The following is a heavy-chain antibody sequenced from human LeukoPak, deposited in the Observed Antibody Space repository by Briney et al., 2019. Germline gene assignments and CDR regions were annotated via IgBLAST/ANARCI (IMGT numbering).Heavy chain of an antibody. V-gene: IGHV4-59*01. CDR2: IYHSGGT. CDR3: ARVGTYYRSLDS. J-gene: IGHJ4*02. D-gene: IGHD3-10*01. Sequence: SETLSLTCTVSGGSINDASWNWIRQPPGQGLDWIWHIYHSGGTNYKPSLKSRVRLSLDTSKNKFSLKLSSVTAADTDVYYCARVGTYYRSLDSWGQGTLVTVSS. CDR1: GGSINDAS.